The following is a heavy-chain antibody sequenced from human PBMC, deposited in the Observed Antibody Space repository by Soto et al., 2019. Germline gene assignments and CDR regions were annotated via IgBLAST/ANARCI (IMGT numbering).Heavy chain of an antibody. V-gene: IGHV3-21*01. Sequence: EVQLVESGGGLVKPGGSLRLSCAAPGFTFSSYSMNWVRQAPGKGLEWVSSISSSSSYIYYADSVKGRFTISRDNAKNSLYLQMNSLRAEDTAVYYCARDQPGYSYGYGLDYWGQGTLVTVSS. CDR3: ARDQPGYSYGYGLDY. CDR2: ISSSSSYI. J-gene: IGHJ4*02. D-gene: IGHD5-18*01. CDR1: GFTFSSYS.